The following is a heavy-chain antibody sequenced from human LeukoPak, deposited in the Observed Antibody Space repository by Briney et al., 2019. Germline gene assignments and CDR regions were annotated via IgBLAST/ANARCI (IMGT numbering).Heavy chain of an antibody. CDR2: IYPGDSDT. CDR3: ARPRCSSTSCYFDY. D-gene: IGHD2-2*01. J-gene: IGHJ4*02. V-gene: IGHV5-51*01. CDR1: GYSFTRYW. Sequence: GESLKISCKGSGYSFTRYWIGWVRQLPGKGLEWMGIIYPGDSDTRYSPSFQGQVTISADKSISTAYLQWSSLKASDTAMYYCARPRCSSTSCYFDYWGQGTLVTVSS.